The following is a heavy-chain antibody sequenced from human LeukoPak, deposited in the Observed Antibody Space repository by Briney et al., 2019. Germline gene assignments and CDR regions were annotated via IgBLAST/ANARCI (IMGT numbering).Heavy chain of an antibody. Sequence: ASVKVSCQPSEYSFTSYYMHWVRQAPGQGLEWVGVITPSGGTTSCAQNFQGRVTMTRDPSSSTFYMDLSSLRSEDTAVYYCASGGLNWQLVHWGQGTLVSVSS. D-gene: IGHD6-13*01. CDR2: ITPSGGTT. J-gene: IGHJ4*02. V-gene: IGHV1-46*01. CDR3: ASGGLNWQLVH. CDR1: EYSFTSYY.